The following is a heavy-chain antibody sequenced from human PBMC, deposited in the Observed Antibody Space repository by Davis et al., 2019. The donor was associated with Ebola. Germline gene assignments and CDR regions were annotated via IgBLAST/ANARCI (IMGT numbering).Heavy chain of an antibody. CDR2: INHSGSA. Sequence: MPSETLSLTCAVYGESFRRRYWNWIRQPPGKGLEWIGEINHSGSAKYNPSLKSRVTISVDTSKNYISLQLTSVTAADTVVYYCARVQDGGVDPWGQGTLVTVSS. CDR1: GESFRRRY. D-gene: IGHD2-15*01. V-gene: IGHV4-34*01. CDR3: ARVQDGGVDP. J-gene: IGHJ5*02.